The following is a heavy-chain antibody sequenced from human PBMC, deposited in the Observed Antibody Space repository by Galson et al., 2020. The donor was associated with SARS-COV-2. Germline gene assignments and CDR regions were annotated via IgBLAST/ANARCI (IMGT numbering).Heavy chain of an antibody. J-gene: IGHJ4*02. D-gene: IGHD6-13*01. CDR3: AKYCVAASGYYFDY. Sequence: GGSLRLSSAASGFTLTSHTMRWDRQAPGRGMEWVSSSSSSGRSTYYGDSVKGRFTISRDNSKNTLYLQMNSLRTEDTAVYYCAKYCVAASGYYFDYWGQGTLATVSS. CDR2: SSSSGRST. V-gene: IGHV3-23*01. CDR1: GFTLTSHT.